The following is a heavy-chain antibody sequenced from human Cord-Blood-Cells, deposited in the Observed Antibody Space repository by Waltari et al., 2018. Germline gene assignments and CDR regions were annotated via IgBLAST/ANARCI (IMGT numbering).Heavy chain of an antibody. CDR3: ARDGLTGDAFDI. Sequence: QVQLQQWGAGLLKPSETLSLTCAVYGGSFSGYYWSWIRQPPGKGLEWIGEINHSGSTNYNPSLKRRVTISVDTSKNQFSLKLSSVTASDTAVYYCARDGLTGDAFDIWGQGTMVTVSS. CDR1: GGSFSGYY. CDR2: INHSGST. D-gene: IGHD7-27*01. J-gene: IGHJ3*02. V-gene: IGHV4-34*01.